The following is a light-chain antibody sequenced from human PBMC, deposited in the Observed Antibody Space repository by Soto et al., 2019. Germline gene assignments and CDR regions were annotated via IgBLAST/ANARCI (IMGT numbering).Light chain of an antibody. Sequence: QSALTQPPSASGSPGQSVTISCTGTSSDVGGYNFVSWYQQHPGKAPKLMIYEVSERPSGVPDRFSGSKSGNTASLTASGLQAEDEADYYCSSYAGSNIVVFGGGTSSPS. CDR3: SSYAGSNIVV. J-gene: IGLJ2*01. CDR2: EVS. CDR1: SSDVGGYNF. V-gene: IGLV2-8*01.